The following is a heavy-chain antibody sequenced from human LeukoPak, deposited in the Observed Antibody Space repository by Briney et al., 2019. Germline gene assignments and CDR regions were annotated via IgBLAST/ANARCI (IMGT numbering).Heavy chain of an antibody. V-gene: IGHV4-4*07. CDR1: GGSISRYY. CDR2: IYINGST. CDR3: ARWNYYDSSGLNWFDP. D-gene: IGHD3-22*01. J-gene: IGHJ5*02. Sequence: SETLSLTCTVSGGSISRYYWSWIRQPPRQGLQWIGHIYINGSTNYSPSLKSRVTMSVDTSKTQFSLKLRSVTAADTAVYYCARWNYYDSSGLNWFDPWGQGTLVTVSS.